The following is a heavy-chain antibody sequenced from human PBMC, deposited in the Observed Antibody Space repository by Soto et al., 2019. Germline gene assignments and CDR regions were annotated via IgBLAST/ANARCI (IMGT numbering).Heavy chain of an antibody. D-gene: IGHD3-16*01. V-gene: IGHV3-33*01. J-gene: IGHJ4*02. CDR3: ARGGIGGTVFRGFLDY. CDR2: IRFDGSNE. CDR1: GGIFHGYG. Sequence: GGSLRLSCAVPGGIFHGYGMHWVRQAPGKGLEWVAIIRFDGSNEEYADSVKGRFTISRDNSKNTLYLQMNTLGAEDTAVYYCARGGIGGTVFRGFLDYWARGTVVTVAS.